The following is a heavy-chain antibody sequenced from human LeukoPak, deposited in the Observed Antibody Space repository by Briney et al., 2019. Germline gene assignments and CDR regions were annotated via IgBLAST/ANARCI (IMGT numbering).Heavy chain of an antibody. CDR3: ARAPGRLDREKNDFLGSYPTIEYHIDV. CDR2: IYDSGSP. D-gene: IGHD3-3*01. J-gene: IGHJ6*03. V-gene: IGHV4-59*11. CDR1: GGSISRHY. Sequence: SETLSLTCTASGGSISRHYWSWIREPPGKGLEWVGYIYDSGSPNYNPSLKSRLTLSVDTSKNQFSLKLSSVTAADTAVYFCARAPGRLDREKNDFLGSYPTIEYHIDVWGKGTTVTVSS.